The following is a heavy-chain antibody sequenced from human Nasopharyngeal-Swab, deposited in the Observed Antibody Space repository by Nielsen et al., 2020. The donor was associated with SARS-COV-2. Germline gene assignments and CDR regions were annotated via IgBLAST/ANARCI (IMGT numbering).Heavy chain of an antibody. D-gene: IGHD6-13*01. J-gene: IGHJ6*03. Sequence: GESLKISCAASGFTFSSYSMNWVRQAPGKGLEWVSSISSSSSYIYYADSVKGRFTISRDNAKNSLYLQMNSLRAEDTAVYYCARDYPYSSSWYPYYYYHYMDVWGKGTTVTVSS. V-gene: IGHV3-21*01. CDR1: GFTFSSYS. CDR3: ARDYPYSSSWYPYYYYHYMDV. CDR2: ISSSSSYI.